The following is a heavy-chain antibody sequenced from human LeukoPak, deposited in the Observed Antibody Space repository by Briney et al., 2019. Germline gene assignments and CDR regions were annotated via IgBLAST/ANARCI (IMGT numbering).Heavy chain of an antibody. CDR2: INHSGST. CDR3: ARLGSSWFVDY. V-gene: IGHV4-34*01. Sequence: SETLSLTCAVYGGAFSGYYWSWIRQPPGKGLEWIGEINHSGSTNYNPSLKSRVTISVDTSKNQFSLKLSSVTAADTAVYYCARLGSSWFVDYWGQGTLVTVSS. D-gene: IGHD6-13*01. CDR1: GGAFSGYY. J-gene: IGHJ4*02.